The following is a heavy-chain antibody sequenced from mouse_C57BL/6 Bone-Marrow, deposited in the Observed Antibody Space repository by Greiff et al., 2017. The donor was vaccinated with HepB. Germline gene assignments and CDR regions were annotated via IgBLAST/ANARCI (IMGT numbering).Heavy chain of an antibody. Sequence: EVKLEESGPGLVKPSQSLSLTCSVTGYSITSGYYWNWIRQFPGNKLEWMGYISYDGSNNYNPSLKNRISITRDTSKNQFFLKLNSVTTEDTATYYCARGDYDEGAWFAYWGQGTLVTVSA. V-gene: IGHV3-6*01. J-gene: IGHJ3*01. CDR2: ISYDGSN. CDR3: ARGDYDEGAWFAY. CDR1: GYSITSGYY. D-gene: IGHD2-4*01.